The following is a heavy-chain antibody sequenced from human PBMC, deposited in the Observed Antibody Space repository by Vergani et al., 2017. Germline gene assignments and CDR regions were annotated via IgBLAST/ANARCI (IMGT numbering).Heavy chain of an antibody. D-gene: IGHD3-3*01. CDR2: ISGSGGST. Sequence: EVQLVESGGGLVKPGGSLRLSCAASGFTFSSYAMSWVRQAPGKGLEWVSAISGSGGSTYYADSVKGRFNISRDNSKNTLYLQRNSLRAEDTAVYYVAGDGTHYDFWCGLYPPVGYYGIDVWGQGTTVTVSS. J-gene: IGHJ6*02. CDR1: GFTFSSYA. CDR3: AGDGTHYDFWCGLYPPVGYYGIDV. V-gene: IGHV3-23*04.